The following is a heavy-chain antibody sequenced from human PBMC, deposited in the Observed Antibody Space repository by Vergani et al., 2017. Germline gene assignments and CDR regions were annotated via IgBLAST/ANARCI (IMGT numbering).Heavy chain of an antibody. CDR2: VEDSGYF. J-gene: IGHJ6*03. CDR1: GGSLSGYY. D-gene: IGHD2/OR15-2a*01. V-gene: IGHV4-59*01. CDR3: ARVSYYYYMDV. Sequence: QVQLQESGPGLVRPSETLSLTCTVSGGSLSGYYWNWIRQTPGEGLEWIGYVEDSGYFNYNPSLKTRVSMSSDTSNNQFSLKLSSVTAADTAVYYCARVSYYYYMDVWGKGTTVTVSS.